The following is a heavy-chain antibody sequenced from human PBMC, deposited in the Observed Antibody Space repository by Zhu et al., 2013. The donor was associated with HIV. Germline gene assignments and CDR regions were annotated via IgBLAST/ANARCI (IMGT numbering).Heavy chain of an antibody. CDR2: LDPRSGDT. CDR3: TREDRRLMTTLDY. Sequence: QVQLVQSGTQVKKPGASVNVSCKASRYTFTAYFIHWVRQAPGHGQGLEWMGWLDPRSGDTMYAQKFQGRVTMTRDTTIDTAYMEVSSLRSEDTAVYFCTREDRRLMTTLDYWGQGNTGHRLL. J-gene: IGHJ4*02. CDR1: RYTFTAYF. D-gene: IGHD4-4*01. V-gene: IGHV1-2*02.